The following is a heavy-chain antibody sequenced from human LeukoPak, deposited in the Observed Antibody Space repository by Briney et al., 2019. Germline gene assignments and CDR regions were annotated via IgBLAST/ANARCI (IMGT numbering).Heavy chain of an antibody. Sequence: GGSLRLSCAASGFTFSSYGMHWVRQAPGKGLEWVAFIRYDGSNKYYADSVKGRFTISRDNSKNTLYLQMNSLRAEDTAVYYCAKARAAARPNWYFDLWGRGTLVTVSS. J-gene: IGHJ2*01. CDR1: GFTFSSYG. D-gene: IGHD6-6*01. V-gene: IGHV3-30*02. CDR2: IRYDGSNK. CDR3: AKARAAARPNWYFDL.